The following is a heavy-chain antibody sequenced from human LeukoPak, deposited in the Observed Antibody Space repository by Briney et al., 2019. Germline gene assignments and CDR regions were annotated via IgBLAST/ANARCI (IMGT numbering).Heavy chain of an antibody. Sequence: SETLSLTCTVSGGSISIISNDGGWSRQPPGKGLEWIGDIYYSGTTNYNPSLKSRVTMSVDTSKNQFSLKLNSATAADTAVYYCARRLSTRSYYLDDWGQGTLVTVSS. J-gene: IGHJ4*02. CDR1: GGSISIISND. CDR2: IYYSGTT. CDR3: ARRLSTRSYYLDD. V-gene: IGHV4-39*01. D-gene: IGHD2/OR15-2a*01.